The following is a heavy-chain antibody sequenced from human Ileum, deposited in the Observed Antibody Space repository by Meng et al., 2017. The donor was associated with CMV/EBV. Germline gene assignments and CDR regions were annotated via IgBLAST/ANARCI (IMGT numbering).Heavy chain of an antibody. D-gene: IGHD3/OR15-3a*01. CDR2: IRSGGSDK. J-gene: IGHJ4*02. Sequence: QVLLVDSGGAGVPPGGGLRLSCAASGFTFPNHGMHWPRQMPGKGPEWVAFIRSGGSDKYYVDSVKGRFTISRDNSKNTIYLQMNSLTTDDTALYHCARDRDWTFDYWGQGTLVTVSS. V-gene: IGHV3-30*02. CDR1: GFTFPNHG. CDR3: ARDRDWTFDY.